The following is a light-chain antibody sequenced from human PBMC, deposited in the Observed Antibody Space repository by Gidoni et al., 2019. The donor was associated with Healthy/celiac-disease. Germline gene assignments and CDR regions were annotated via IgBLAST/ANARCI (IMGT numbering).Light chain of an antibody. CDR3: QQYNNWPLGYT. Sequence: DIVMTQSPATLSVSPGERATLSCRASQSVSSNLAWYQQKPGQAPRLLIYGASTRATGIPARFSGSGSGTEFTLTISSLQSEDFAVYYCQQYNNWPLGYTFGQGTKLEIK. CDR1: QSVSSN. V-gene: IGKV3-15*01. CDR2: GAS. J-gene: IGKJ2*01.